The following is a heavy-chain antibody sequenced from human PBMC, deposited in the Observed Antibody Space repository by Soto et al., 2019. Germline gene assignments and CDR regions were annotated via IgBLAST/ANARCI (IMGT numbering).Heavy chain of an antibody. CDR2: ISSSSSTI. V-gene: IGHV3-48*01. J-gene: IGHJ4*02. Sequence: PGGSLRLSCAASGFTFSTYSMNWVRQAPGKGLEWVSYISSSSSTIFYTDSVKGRFTVSRDNAKKSLYLQMNSLRAEDTAFYYCARPTYYYDSSGPPAYWGQGTLVTVSS. CDR3: ARPTYYYDSSGPPAY. D-gene: IGHD3-22*01. CDR1: GFTFSTYS.